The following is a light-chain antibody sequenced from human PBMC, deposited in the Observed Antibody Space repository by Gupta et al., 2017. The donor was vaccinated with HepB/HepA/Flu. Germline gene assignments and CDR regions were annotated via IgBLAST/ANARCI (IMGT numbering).Light chain of an antibody. J-gene: IGKJ4*01. CDR3: RQRCNWPVT. V-gene: IGKV3-11*01. CDR2: DAS. CDR1: QNVSNY. Sequence: EIVLTQSPATLSLSPGERATLSCRASQNVSNYLVWYQQKPGQAPRLLIYDASNSVTGIPARFSGSGSGTDFTLTILMLVPPDFAVSYCRQRCNWPVTFGGGTKVDIK.